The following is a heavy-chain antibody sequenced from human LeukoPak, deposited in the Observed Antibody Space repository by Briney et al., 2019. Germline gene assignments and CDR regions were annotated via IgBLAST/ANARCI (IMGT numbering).Heavy chain of an antibody. CDR3: ARGLQLLWDILDY. CDR2: ISGSGGST. D-gene: IGHD2-2*01. Sequence: GGSLRLSCAASGFTFSSYAMSWVRQAPGKGLEWVSAISGSGGSTYYADSVKGRFTISRDNSKNTLYLQMNSLRAEDTAVYYCARGLQLLWDILDYWGQGTLVTVSS. CDR1: GFTFSSYA. J-gene: IGHJ4*02. V-gene: IGHV3-23*01.